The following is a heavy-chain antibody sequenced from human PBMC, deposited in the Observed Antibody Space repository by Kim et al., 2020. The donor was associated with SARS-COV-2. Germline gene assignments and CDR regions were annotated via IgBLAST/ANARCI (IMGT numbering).Heavy chain of an antibody. V-gene: IGHV4-59*13. CDR2: IYYSGST. D-gene: IGHD3-22*01. CDR3: AREAWLSGSRMDA. J-gene: IGHJ6*02. Sequence: SETLSLTCTVSGGSISSYYWSWIRQPPGKGLEWIGYIYYSGSTNYNPSLKSRVTISVDTSKNQFSLKLSSVTAADTAVYYCAREAWLSGSRMDASGQGTT. CDR1: GGSISSYY.